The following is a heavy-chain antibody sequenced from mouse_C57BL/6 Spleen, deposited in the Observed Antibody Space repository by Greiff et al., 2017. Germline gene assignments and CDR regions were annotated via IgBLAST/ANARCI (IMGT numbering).Heavy chain of an antibody. J-gene: IGHJ2*01. CDR2: IYPGDGDT. CDR3: AEGGSSYFDY. Sequence: VKLQESGPELVKPGASVKLSCKASGYTFTSYDINWVKQRPGKGLEWIGRIYPGDGDTNYNGKFKGKATLTADKSSSTAYMQLSSLTSEDSAVYFCAEGGSSYFDYWGQGTTLTVSS. D-gene: IGHD1-1*01. CDR1: GYTFTSYD. V-gene: IGHV1-82*01.